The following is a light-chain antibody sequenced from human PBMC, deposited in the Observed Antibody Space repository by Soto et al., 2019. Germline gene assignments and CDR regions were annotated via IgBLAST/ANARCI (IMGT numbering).Light chain of an antibody. J-gene: IGKJ1*01. Sequence: EIVLTQSKATLSLSPVEGANLSCRASQSVSSTFLAWYQQKPGQAPRLLIYDASTRANGIPARFGGSGSGTEFTLTISSLQSEDFAVYYCQQYNDSPTFGQGTKVDI. CDR2: DAS. V-gene: IGKV3-15*01. CDR1: QSVSST. CDR3: QQYNDSPT.